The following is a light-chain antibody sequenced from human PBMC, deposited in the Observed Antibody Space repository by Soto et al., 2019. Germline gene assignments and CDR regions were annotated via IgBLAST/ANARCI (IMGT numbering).Light chain of an antibody. CDR1: QGISSW. V-gene: IGKV1-12*01. CDR2: DAS. J-gene: IGKJ4*01. CDR3: QHSYTIPVT. Sequence: DIQMTQSPSSVSASVGDRVTITCRASQGISSWLAWYQWKPGKAPKLLIHDASTLRSGVPSRFSGSGSGTEFTLTISSLQPEDSAIYYCQHSYTIPVTFGGGTKVEVK.